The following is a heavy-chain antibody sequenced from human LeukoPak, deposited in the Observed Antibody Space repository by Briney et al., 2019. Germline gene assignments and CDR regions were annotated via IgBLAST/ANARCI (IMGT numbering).Heavy chain of an antibody. J-gene: IGHJ4*02. Sequence: GGSLRLSCAASGFTFSSYGMQWVRQAPGKGLDWVAGIWYDGSNKNYADSVKGRFTISRDNSKNTLFLQMNSLRAEDTAVYYCGRVYCGGNCYSPPLPDYWGQGTLVTVSS. CDR1: GFTFSSYG. CDR3: GRVYCGGNCYSPPLPDY. V-gene: IGHV3-33*01. D-gene: IGHD2-21*02. CDR2: IWYDGSNK.